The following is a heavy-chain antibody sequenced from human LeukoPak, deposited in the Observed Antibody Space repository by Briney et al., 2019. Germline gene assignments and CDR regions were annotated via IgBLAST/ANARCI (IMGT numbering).Heavy chain of an antibody. CDR1: GYTFTGYY. V-gene: IGHV1-2*02. J-gene: IGHJ3*02. Sequence: ASVKVSCKASGYTFTGYYMHWVRQAPGQGLEWMGWINPNSGGTNYAQKFQGRVTMTRDTSISTAYMELSRLRSEDTAVYYCAREGTYYYDSSGYYAFDIWGQGTMVTVSS. D-gene: IGHD3-22*01. CDR3: AREGTYYYDSSGYYAFDI. CDR2: INPNSGGT.